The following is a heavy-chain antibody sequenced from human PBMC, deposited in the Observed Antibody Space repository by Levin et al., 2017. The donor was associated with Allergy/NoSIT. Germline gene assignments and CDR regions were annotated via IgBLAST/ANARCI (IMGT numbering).Heavy chain of an antibody. J-gene: IGHJ4*02. Sequence: GGSLRLSCATSGFTFSSYAMHWFRQAPGKGLEWVAVISYEGSNTYYADSVKGRFTISRDSSKNTLYVRMNSLRPEDTAVYYCARADSSAYPDYWGQGTLVTVSS. V-gene: IGHV3-30-3*01. D-gene: IGHD3-22*01. CDR2: ISYEGSNT. CDR1: GFTFSSYA. CDR3: ARADSSAYPDY.